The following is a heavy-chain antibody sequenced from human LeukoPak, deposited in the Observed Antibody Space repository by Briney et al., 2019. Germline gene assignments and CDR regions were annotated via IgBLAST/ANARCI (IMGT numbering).Heavy chain of an antibody. CDR1: GYTFTSYG. D-gene: IGHD5-24*01. V-gene: IGHV1-69*06. CDR3: ASWADVEMATIPAPYYYYYYYMDV. J-gene: IGHJ6*03. CDR2: IIPIFGTA. Sequence: GASVKVSCKASGYTFTSYGISWVRQAPGQGLEWMGGIIPIFGTANYAQKFQGRVTITADKSTSTAYMELSSLRSEDTAVYYCASWADVEMATIPAPYYYYYYYMDVWGKGTTVTVSS.